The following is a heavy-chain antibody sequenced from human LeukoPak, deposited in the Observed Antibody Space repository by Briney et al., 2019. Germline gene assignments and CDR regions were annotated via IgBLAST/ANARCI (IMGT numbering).Heavy chain of an antibody. J-gene: IGHJ4*02. CDR2: ISSSGSTI. CDR3: ARGDYYFDY. Sequence: GGSLRLSCTASGLSLNNYAMSWIRQAPGKGLEWVSYISSSGSTIYYADSVKGRFTISRDNAKNSLYLQMNSLRAEDTAVYYCARGDYYFDYWGQGTLVTVSS. V-gene: IGHV3-11*04. CDR1: GLSLNNYA.